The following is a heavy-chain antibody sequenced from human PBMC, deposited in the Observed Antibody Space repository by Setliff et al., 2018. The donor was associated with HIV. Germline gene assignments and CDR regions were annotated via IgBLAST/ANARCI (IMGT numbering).Heavy chain of an antibody. CDR2: INDSGDT. CDR3: TRGPARRYPGSTVYGL. V-gene: IGHV4-34*01. J-gene: IGHJ1*01. Sequence: SETLSLTCGLYGGPLSGYCWTWIRQSPEKGLEWIGEINDSGDTKYNPSLMSRLSMSVEKSKNEFSLKVTSLTAAYTAVYFCTRGPARRYPGSTVYGLWGQGTPVTVSS. D-gene: IGHD1-26*01. CDR1: GGPLSGYC.